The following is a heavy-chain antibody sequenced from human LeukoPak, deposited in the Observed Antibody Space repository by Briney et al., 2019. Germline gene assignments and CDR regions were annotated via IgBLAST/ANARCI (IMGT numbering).Heavy chain of an antibody. V-gene: IGHV4-61*08. CDR2: IYYSGST. D-gene: IGHD3-16*01. J-gene: IGHJ6*04. Sequence: SQTLSLTCTVSGVSISSGDYYWSWIRQPPGKGLEWIGYIYYSGSTNYNPSLKSRVTISVDTSKNQFSLKLSSVTAADTAVYYCARYGGPYYYYGMDVWGKGTTVTVSS. CDR3: ARYGGPYYYYGMDV. CDR1: GVSISSGDYY.